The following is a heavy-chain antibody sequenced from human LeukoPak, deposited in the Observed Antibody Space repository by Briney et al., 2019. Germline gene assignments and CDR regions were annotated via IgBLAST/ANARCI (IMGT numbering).Heavy chain of an antibody. CDR2: NSGNSGSI. D-gene: IGHD1-26*01. CDR3: AKDRNSGSYTSNYFDY. J-gene: IGHJ4*02. Sequence: GRSLRLSCAASGFTFDDYAMHWVRQAPGKGLEWVSGNSGNSGSIGYADSVRGRFTISRDNAKNSLYLQMNSLRAEDTALYYCAKDRNSGSYTSNYFDYWGRETLVTVSS. CDR1: GFTFDDYA. V-gene: IGHV3-9*01.